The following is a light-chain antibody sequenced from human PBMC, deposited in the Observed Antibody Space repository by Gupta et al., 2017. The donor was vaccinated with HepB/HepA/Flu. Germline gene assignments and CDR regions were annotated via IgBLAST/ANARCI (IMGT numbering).Light chain of an antibody. CDR3: ETWDSNFRV. CDR2: VESSGRY. Sequence: QLMVTQSSSASSSLRTSVKLTCTLSSGYSHYSIGWHQQQQGKAPRFLMKVESSGRYNEGSGIPDRFSGSSSGAARYLTISNLQSEDEADYYCETWDSNFRVFGGVTKLTVL. J-gene: IGLJ2*01. CDR1: SGYSHYS. V-gene: IGLV4-60*03.